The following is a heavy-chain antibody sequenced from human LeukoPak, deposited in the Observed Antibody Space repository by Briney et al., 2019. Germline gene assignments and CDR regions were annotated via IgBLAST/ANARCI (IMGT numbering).Heavy chain of an antibody. CDR2: IYYSGST. D-gene: IGHD6-19*01. V-gene: IGHV4-59*01. Sequence: SETLSLTCTVSGGSFSGYYWSWIRQPPGKGLEWIGYIYYSGSTNYNPSLEGRVTISVDTSNNQFSLQLSSVTPADTAVYYCARDSHLGSGWFNSDYWGQGTLVTVSS. CDR1: GGSFSGYY. CDR3: ARDSHLGSGWFNSDY. J-gene: IGHJ4*02.